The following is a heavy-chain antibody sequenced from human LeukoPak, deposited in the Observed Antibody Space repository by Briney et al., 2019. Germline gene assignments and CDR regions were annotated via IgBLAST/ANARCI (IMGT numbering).Heavy chain of an antibody. V-gene: IGHV4-59*01. Sequence: PSETLSLTCSVSGGSISSYFWSWIRQPPGKGLEWIGYVYYNGDTSYNPSLKSRVSISMDTSKNQFSLRLASLTAADTAVYYCARFYYSSGTYSDTFDYWGQGILVTVSS. CDR1: GGSISSYF. CDR2: VYYNGDT. J-gene: IGHJ4*01. D-gene: IGHD3-10*01. CDR3: ARFYYSSGTYSDTFDY.